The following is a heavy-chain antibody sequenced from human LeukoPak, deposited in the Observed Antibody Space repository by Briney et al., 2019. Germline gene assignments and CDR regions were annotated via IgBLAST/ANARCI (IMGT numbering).Heavy chain of an antibody. J-gene: IGHJ4*02. Sequence: QPGGSLRLSCAASGFTFSSYGMHWVRQAPGKGLEWVAVISFDGSNKYYADSVKGRFTISRDNSKNTLYLQMNSLRAEDTAVYYCAKKTSTWGTTAPVDYWGQGTLVTVSS. CDR3: AKKTSTWGTTAPVDY. D-gene: IGHD1-7*01. CDR2: ISFDGSNK. V-gene: IGHV3-30*18. CDR1: GFTFSSYG.